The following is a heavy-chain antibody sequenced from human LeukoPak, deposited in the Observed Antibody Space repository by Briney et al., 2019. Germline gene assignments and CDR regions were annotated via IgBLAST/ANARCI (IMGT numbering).Heavy chain of an antibody. V-gene: IGHV3-21*01. CDR2: ISSGSSYI. D-gene: IGHD6-13*01. Sequence: GGSLRLSCAASGFTFSDYNMNWVRQAPGKGLEWVSSISSGSSYIFYTDSVKGRFTISRDNAKNSLSLQLNSLRAEDTAVYYCARDSSYSSSFQGLDCWGQGTLVTVSS. J-gene: IGHJ4*02. CDR3: ARDSSYSSSFQGLDC. CDR1: GFTFSDYN.